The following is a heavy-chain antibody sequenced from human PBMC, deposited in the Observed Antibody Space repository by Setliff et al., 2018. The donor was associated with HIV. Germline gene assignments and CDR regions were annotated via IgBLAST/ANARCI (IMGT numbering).Heavy chain of an antibody. J-gene: IGHJ3*02. Sequence: SETLSLTCTVSGGSISSYYWCWIRQPPGKGLEWIGYIYYSGSTNYNSSLKSRVTISVDTSKNQFPLKLSSVTAADTAVYYCARNRCSGGSCPDAIDIWGQGTMVTVSS. D-gene: IGHD2-15*01. CDR3: ARNRCSGGSCPDAIDI. V-gene: IGHV4-59*01. CDR1: GGSISSYY. CDR2: IYYSGST.